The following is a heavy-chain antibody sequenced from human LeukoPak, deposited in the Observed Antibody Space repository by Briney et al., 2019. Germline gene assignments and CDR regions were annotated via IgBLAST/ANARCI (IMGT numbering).Heavy chain of an antibody. CDR3: ARDVGTSGWHTFDY. Sequence: SQTLSVTCAISGDSVSSNNGAWNWIRQSPSRGLEWLGRTYYRSKWYNDFAPSMQGRITINPDTPKNQFSLQLYSVTPEDTAVYYCARDVGTSGWHTFDYWGQGTLVTVSS. CDR1: GDSVSSNNGA. V-gene: IGHV6-1*01. J-gene: IGHJ4*02. CDR2: TYYRSKWYN. D-gene: IGHD6-19*01.